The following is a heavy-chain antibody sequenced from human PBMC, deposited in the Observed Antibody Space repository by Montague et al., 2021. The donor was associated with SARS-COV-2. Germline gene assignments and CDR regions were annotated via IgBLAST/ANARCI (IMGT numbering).Heavy chain of an antibody. J-gene: IGHJ4*02. V-gene: IGHV3-30-3*01. CDR2: ISYAGSDK. CDR3: TRGHAYSTFTPVSY. CDR1: GFIFTSYA. D-gene: IGHD2/OR15-2a*01. Sequence: SLRLSCAASGFIFTSYALPWVRPAPGTGLEWVAVISYAGSDKCYADSVKGRFTISRDTSKNTLFLQMNSLRAEDTALYYCTRGHAYSTFTPVSYCGQGTLVTVSS.